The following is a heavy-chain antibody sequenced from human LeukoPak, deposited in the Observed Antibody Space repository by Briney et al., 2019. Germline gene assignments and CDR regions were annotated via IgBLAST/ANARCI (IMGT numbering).Heavy chain of an antibody. J-gene: IGHJ2*01. CDR3: ARDGLAAATLHWCFDL. V-gene: IGHV3-21*01. D-gene: IGHD2-15*01. CDR2: ISSSGSYI. Sequence: TGGSLRLSCAASGFTFSSYSMNWVRQAPGKGLEWVSSISSSGSYIYYADSVKGRFTVSRDNARNSLYLQMNSLRAEDTAVYYCARDGLAAATLHWCFDLWGRGTLVTVSS. CDR1: GFTFSSYS.